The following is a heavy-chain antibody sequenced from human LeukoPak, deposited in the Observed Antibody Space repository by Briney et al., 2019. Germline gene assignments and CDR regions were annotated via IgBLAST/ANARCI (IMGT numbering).Heavy chain of an antibody. V-gene: IGHV1-8*01. CDR2: LNPVSGKA. CDR3: ARAPMGTAPLY. CDR1: GYTFTNFD. D-gene: IGHD1/OR15-1a*01. J-gene: IGHJ4*02. Sequence: GAPVKVSCKASGYTFTNFDINWVRQAPGQGLEWMGWLNPVSGKAGSAQKFQGRVTLTRDTSISTAYMEVSSLRFDDTAFYYCARAPMGTAPLYWGQGTLVTVSS.